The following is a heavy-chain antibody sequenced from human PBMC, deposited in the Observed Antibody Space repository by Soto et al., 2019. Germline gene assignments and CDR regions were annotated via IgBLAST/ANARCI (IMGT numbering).Heavy chain of an antibody. J-gene: IGHJ5*02. V-gene: IGHV1-24*01. CDR1: GYTLTELS. CDR3: ATVIITMRGPNWFDP. D-gene: IGHD3-10*01. Sequence: AASVKVSCKVSGYTLTELSMHWVRQAPGKGLEWMGGFDPEDGETIYAQKFQGRVTMTEDTSTDTAYMELSSLRSEDTAVYYCATVIITMRGPNWFDPWGQGTLVTVSS. CDR2: FDPEDGET.